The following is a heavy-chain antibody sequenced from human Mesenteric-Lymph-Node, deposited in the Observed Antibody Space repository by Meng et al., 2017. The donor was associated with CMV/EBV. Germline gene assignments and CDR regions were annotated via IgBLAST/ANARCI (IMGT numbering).Heavy chain of an antibody. CDR1: GYTFINHD. CDR3: ARMEDTSGYYGKFDY. Sequence: ASVKVSCKASGYTFINHDIDWVRQAAGQELEWMGWMNSNTGNTGYAQKFQGRVTMTRDTSVSTAYMELSRLRSDDTAVYFCARMEDTSGYYGKFDYWGQGTLVTVSS. D-gene: IGHD3-22*01. CDR2: MNSNTGNT. J-gene: IGHJ4*02. V-gene: IGHV1-8*01.